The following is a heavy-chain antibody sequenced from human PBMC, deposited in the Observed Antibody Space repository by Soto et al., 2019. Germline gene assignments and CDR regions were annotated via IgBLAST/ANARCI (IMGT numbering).Heavy chain of an antibody. Sequence: QVQLVESGGGVVQPGRSLRLSCAASGFTFNNYGMHWVRQAPGKGLEWLAVIWNDGSNNYYANSVKRRFTISRDNSKNTLYLQMSSLRAEDTAVYYCARRQIPPPTRGAANARGGMDVWGQGTTVTVSS. CDR3: ARRQIPPPTRGAANARGGMDV. J-gene: IGHJ6*02. D-gene: IGHD6-13*01. CDR1: GFTFNNYG. CDR2: IWNDGSNN. V-gene: IGHV3-33*01.